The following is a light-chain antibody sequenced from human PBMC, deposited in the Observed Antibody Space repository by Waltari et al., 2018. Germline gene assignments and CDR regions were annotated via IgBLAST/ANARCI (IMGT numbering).Light chain of an antibody. CDR2: AAS. Sequence: AIRMTQSPPSFSASTGDRVTITCRANQGISSYLAWFQQKPGKAPKLLIYAASTLQTGVPSRFSGSGSGTDFNLTISCLQSEDLATYYCQQYYTFPFTFGPGTKVDVK. CDR1: QGISSY. V-gene: IGKV1-8*01. CDR3: QQYYTFPFT. J-gene: IGKJ3*01.